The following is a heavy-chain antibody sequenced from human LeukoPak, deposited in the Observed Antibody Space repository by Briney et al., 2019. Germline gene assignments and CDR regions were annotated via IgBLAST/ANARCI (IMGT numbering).Heavy chain of an antibody. CDR2: IRVSGGT. Sequence: PGGSLRLSCTTSGFTFSSYALSWVRQAPGKGLEWVSGIRVSGGTYYPDSVTGRFTISRDNSENTLYLQMNSLRAEDTAVYYCARDPMTAAGSKDGMDVWGQGTTVTVSS. CDR3: ARDPMTAAGSKDGMDV. D-gene: IGHD6-13*01. V-gene: IGHV3-23*01. J-gene: IGHJ6*02. CDR1: GFTFSSYA.